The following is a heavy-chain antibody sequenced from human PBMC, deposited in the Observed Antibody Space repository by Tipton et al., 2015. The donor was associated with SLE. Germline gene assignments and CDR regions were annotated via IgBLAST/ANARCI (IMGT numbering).Heavy chain of an antibody. CDR1: GFTFNTYA. Sequence: SLRLSCAASGFTFNTYAMSWVRQAPGKGLEWVSAISGSDGSTFYADSVKGRFTISRDNSKNTLYLQMNSLRAEDTAVYYCAKGSQWLPLWGQGTLVTVSS. J-gene: IGHJ4*02. D-gene: IGHD6-19*01. CDR2: ISGSDGST. V-gene: IGHV3-23*01. CDR3: AKGSQWLPL.